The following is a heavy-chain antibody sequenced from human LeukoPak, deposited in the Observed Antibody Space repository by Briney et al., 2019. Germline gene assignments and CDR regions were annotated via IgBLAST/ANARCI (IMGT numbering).Heavy chain of an antibody. V-gene: IGHV4-39*01. CDR2: IYYRGST. D-gene: IGHD3-22*01. CDR1: GGSISSSNYY. Sequence: SETLSLTCTVSGGSISSSNYYWGWIRQPPGKGLEWIGSIYYRGSTYYNPSLKSRVTISVDTSENQFSLKVTSVTAADTAVYYCERTYHYDSSGYFLPPYFDYWGQGTLVTVSS. J-gene: IGHJ4*02. CDR3: ERTYHYDSSGYFLPPYFDY.